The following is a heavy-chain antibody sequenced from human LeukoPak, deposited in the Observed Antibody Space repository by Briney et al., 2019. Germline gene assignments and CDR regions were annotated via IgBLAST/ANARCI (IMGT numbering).Heavy chain of an antibody. J-gene: IGHJ6*02. Sequence: ETLSLTCAVYGGSFSGYYWSWIRQPPGKGLEWIGEINHSGSTNYNPSLKSRVTISVDRSKNQFSLKLGSVTAADTAVYYCARGKMATITDYYYYYYGMDVWGQGTTVTVSS. D-gene: IGHD5-24*01. CDR3: ARGKMATITDYYYYYYGMDV. CDR1: GGSFSGYY. CDR2: INHSGST. V-gene: IGHV4-34*01.